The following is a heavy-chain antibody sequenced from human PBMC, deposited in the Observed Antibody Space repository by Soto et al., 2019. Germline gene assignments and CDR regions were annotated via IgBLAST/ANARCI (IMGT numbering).Heavy chain of an antibody. CDR1: GFTFSDYY. CDR2: ISSSGSTI. Sequence: SGFTFSDYYMSWIRQAPGKGLEWVSYISSSGSTIYYADSVKGRFTISRDNAKNSLYLQMNSLRAEDTAVYYCARDRDPGAYYYYYMDVWGKGTTVTVSS. D-gene: IGHD7-27*01. V-gene: IGHV3-11*01. J-gene: IGHJ6*03. CDR3: ARDRDPGAYYYYYMDV.